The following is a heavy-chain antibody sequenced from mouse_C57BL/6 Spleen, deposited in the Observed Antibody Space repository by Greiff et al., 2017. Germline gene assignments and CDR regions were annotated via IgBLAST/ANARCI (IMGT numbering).Heavy chain of an antibody. V-gene: IGHV1-52*01. D-gene: IGHD1-1*01. CDR2: IDPSDSET. CDR1: GYTFTSYW. CDR3: ARSDYYYGSSPYFDY. J-gene: IGHJ2*01. Sequence: VKLQQPGAELVRPGSSVKLSCKASGYTFTSYWMHWVKQRPIQGLEWIGNIDPSDSETHYNQKFKDKATLTVDKSSSTAYMQLSSLTSEDSAVYYCARSDYYYGSSPYFDYWGQGTTLTVSS.